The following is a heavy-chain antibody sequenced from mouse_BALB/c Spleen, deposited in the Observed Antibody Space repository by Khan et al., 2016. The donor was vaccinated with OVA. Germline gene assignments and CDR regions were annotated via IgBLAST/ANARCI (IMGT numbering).Heavy chain of an antibody. CDR1: GYTFTDYG. Sequence: QVQLQQSGPELVKPGASVKMSCKASGYTFTDYGISWVKQRTGQGLEWIGQIYPGGGSTYYNENFKGKATLTADKSANTAYMQLSSLTSEDSAVYFCSRGGYGSALPDWGQGTLVTVSA. CDR3: SRGGYGSALPD. D-gene: IGHD1-1*01. V-gene: IGHV1-77*01. CDR2: IYPGGGST. J-gene: IGHJ3*01.